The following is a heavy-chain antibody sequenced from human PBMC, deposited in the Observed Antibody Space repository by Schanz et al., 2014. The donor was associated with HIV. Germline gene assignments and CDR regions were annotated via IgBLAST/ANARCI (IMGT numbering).Heavy chain of an antibody. V-gene: IGHV1-46*01. CDR2: INPSGGST. CDR1: GYTFTSYY. CDR3: ARWGRGCSGGSCYWGYYGMDV. J-gene: IGHJ6*02. Sequence: QVQLVQSGAEVKKPGASVKVSCKASGYTFTSYYMHWVRQAPGQGLEWMGIINPSGGSTSYAQKFQGRVTMHRATSTSTVYMELRRLRSDDTAVYYCARWGRGCSGGSCYWGYYGMDVWGQGTTVTVSS. D-gene: IGHD2-15*01.